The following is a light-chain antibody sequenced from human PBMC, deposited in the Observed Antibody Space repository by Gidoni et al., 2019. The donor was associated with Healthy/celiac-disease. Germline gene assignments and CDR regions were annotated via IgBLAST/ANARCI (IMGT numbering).Light chain of an antibody. Sequence: KSSQSVLYSSNNKNYLAWYQQKPGQPPKLLIYWASTRESGVPDRFSGSGSGTDFTLTISSLQAEDVAVYYCQQYYSIPRTFGQGTKVEIK. CDR2: WAS. J-gene: IGKJ1*01. CDR3: QQYYSIPRT. CDR1: QSVLYSSNNKNY. V-gene: IGKV4-1*01.